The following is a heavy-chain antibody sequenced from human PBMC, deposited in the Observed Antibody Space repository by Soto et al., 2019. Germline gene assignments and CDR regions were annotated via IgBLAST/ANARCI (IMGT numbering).Heavy chain of an antibody. CDR3: ARGGLYYYDRTGSSSL. D-gene: IGHD3-22*01. J-gene: IGHJ4*02. CDR1: GGSISTYY. V-gene: IGHV4-59*01. CDR2: IYYSGST. Sequence: PSETLSLTCTLSGGSISTYYWSWIRQPPGKGLEWIGYIYYSGSTKYNPSLKSRVTISVDTSKNQFSLKLSSVTAADTAVYYCARGGLYYYDRTGSSSLWGQGPLVTLSS.